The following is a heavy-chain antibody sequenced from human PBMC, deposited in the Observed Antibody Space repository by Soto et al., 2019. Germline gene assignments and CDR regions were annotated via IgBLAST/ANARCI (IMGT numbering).Heavy chain of an antibody. CDR3: ALLSIVATEY. Sequence: PGGSLRLSCAASGFTFSSYVMNWVRQAPGKGLEWVSYISSSGSTIYYADSVKGRFTISRDNAKNSLYLQMNSLRDEDTAVYYCALLSIVATEYWGQGTLVTVSS. CDR1: GFTFSSYV. CDR2: ISSSGSTI. D-gene: IGHD5-12*01. J-gene: IGHJ4*02. V-gene: IGHV3-48*03.